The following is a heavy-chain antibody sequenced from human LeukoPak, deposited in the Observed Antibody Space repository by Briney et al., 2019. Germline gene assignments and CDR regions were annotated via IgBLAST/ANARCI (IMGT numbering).Heavy chain of an antibody. Sequence: PGGSLRLSCAASGFTFSSYSMNWIRQPPGKGLEWIGSIYYSGSTYYNPSLKSRVTISVDTSKNQFSLKLSSVTAADTAVYYCARNGGFGGPLGYWGQGTLVTVSS. CDR3: ARNGGFGGPLGY. V-gene: IGHV4-39*07. CDR1: GFTFSSYS. J-gene: IGHJ4*02. CDR2: IYYSGST. D-gene: IGHD3-10*01.